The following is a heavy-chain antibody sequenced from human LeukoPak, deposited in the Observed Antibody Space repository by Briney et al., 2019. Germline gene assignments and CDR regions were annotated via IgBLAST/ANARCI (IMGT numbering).Heavy chain of an antibody. V-gene: IGHV4-34*01. CDR2: INHSGST. CDR3: ARARRLWLQSFDAFDI. CDR1: GGSLSGYY. Sequence: SETLSLTCSVYGGSLSGYYWSWIRQTPGKGLELIEEINHSGSTTYYPPFKNRVTISVDTSKNQFSLKLSSVTAADTAVYYCARARRLWLQSFDAFDIWGQGTMVTVSS. J-gene: IGHJ3*02. D-gene: IGHD5-24*01.